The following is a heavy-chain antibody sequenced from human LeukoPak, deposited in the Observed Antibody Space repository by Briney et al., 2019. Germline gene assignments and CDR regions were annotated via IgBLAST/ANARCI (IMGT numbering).Heavy chain of an antibody. CDR1: GGSFSGYY. V-gene: IGHV4-34*01. CDR2: INHSGST. D-gene: IGHD3-10*01. CDR3: ARGRGYYYGSGSYWMSYGMDV. Sequence: SETLSLTRAVYGGSFSGYYWSWIRQPPGKGLEWIGEINHSGSTNYNPSLKSRVTISVDTSKNQFSLKLSSVTAADTAVYYCARGRGYYYGSGSYWMSYGMDVWGQGTTVTVSS. J-gene: IGHJ6*02.